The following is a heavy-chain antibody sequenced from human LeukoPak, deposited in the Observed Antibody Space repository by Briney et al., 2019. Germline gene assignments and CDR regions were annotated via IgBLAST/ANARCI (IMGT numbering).Heavy chain of an antibody. D-gene: IGHD1-26*01. CDR3: ARGLRSYESPSFCDL. CDR2: TINKAYSYTT. CDR1: GFISRVHY. J-gene: IGHJ5*02. V-gene: IGHV3-72*01. Sequence: GESLRLSCADSGFISRVHYMVWVRRAPGKGVEWVARTINKAYSYTTEYAASVKGRFTISRDDSKNSVFLQMNSLKTEDTAVYYCARGLRSYESPSFCDLWGQGTLVSVSS.